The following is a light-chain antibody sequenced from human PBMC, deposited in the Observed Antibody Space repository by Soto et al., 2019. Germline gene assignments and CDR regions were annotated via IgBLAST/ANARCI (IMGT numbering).Light chain of an antibody. J-gene: IGLJ1*01. CDR2: GNI. V-gene: IGLV1-40*01. Sequence: QPVLTQPPSVSGAPGQRVTISCTGSSSNIGAGYDVHWYQQLPGTAPKLLIYGNINRPSGVPDRFSGSKSGTSASLAITGLQAEDEADYYCQSYASSLNGSVFGTGTKLTVL. CDR1: SSNIGAGYD. CDR3: QSYASSLNGSV.